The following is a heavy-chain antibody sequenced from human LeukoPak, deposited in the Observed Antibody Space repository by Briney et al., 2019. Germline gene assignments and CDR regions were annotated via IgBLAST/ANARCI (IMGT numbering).Heavy chain of an antibody. CDR2: IKQDGSGK. Sequence: GGSLRLSCAASGFTFSSYWMSWVRQAPGKGLEWVANIKQDGSGKYYVDSVKGRFTISRDNAKNSLYLQMNSLRAEDTAVYYCARDNSYSSGWSRITDWFDPWGQGTLVTVSS. J-gene: IGHJ5*02. D-gene: IGHD6-19*01. CDR3: ARDNSYSSGWSRITDWFDP. CDR1: GFTFSSYW. V-gene: IGHV3-7*01.